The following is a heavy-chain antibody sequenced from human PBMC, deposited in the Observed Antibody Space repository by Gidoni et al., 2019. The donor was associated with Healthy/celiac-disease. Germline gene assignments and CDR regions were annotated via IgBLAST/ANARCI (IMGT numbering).Heavy chain of an antibody. D-gene: IGHD6-13*01. CDR1: GGSIRSYY. CDR3: ARGVAAAGGLFDY. V-gene: IGHV4-59*01. CDR2: IYYSGCT. J-gene: IGHJ4*02. Sequence: QLQLQESGPGLLKPSKTLSLPCTVSGGSIRSYYWSWVRQPPGKGLEWIGYIYYSGCTNYNPSLKSRVTISVDTSKNQCSLKLSSVTAADTAVYYCARGVAAAGGLFDYWGQGTLVTVSS.